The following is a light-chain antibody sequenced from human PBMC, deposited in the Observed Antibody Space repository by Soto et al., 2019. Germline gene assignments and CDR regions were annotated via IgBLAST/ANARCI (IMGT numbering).Light chain of an antibody. CDR1: SSDVGGFNY. J-gene: IGLJ2*01. CDR3: SSFRSDTSLA. V-gene: IGLV2-14*03. Sequence: QSALTQPASVSGSRGHSVTISCTGTSSDVGGFNYVSWYQQHPGEAPKLIIFDVSYRSSGVSNRFSASKSGNTASLTISGLQAEDEAHYYCSSFRSDTSLAFGGGTKLTVL. CDR2: DVS.